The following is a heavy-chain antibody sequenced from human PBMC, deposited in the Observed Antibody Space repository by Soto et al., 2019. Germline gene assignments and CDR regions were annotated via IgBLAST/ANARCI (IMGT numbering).Heavy chain of an antibody. CDR3: AKDMDLAKGTAAAGPFTGMDV. Sequence: EVQLVESGGGLVQPGRSLRLSCAASGFTFDDYAMHWVRQAPGKGLEWVSGISWNSGSIGYADSVKGRFTISRDNAKNSLYLQMNSLRAEDTALYYCAKDMDLAKGTAAAGPFTGMDVWGQGTTVTVSS. CDR1: GFTFDDYA. V-gene: IGHV3-9*01. CDR2: ISWNSGSI. J-gene: IGHJ6*02. D-gene: IGHD6-13*01.